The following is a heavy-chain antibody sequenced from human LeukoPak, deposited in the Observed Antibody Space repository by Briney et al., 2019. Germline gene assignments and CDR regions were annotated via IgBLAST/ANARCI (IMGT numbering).Heavy chain of an antibody. CDR3: AKDLYGSGSYYPPRSPSEPDY. V-gene: IGHV3-30*02. Sequence: GGSLRLSCAASGFTFSSYGMHWVRQAPGKGLEWVAFIRYDGSNKYYAGSVKGRFTISRDNSKNTLYLQMNSLRAEDTAVYYCAKDLYGSGSYYPPRSPSEPDYWGQGTLVTVSS. CDR1: GFTFSSYG. CDR2: IRYDGSNK. D-gene: IGHD3-10*01. J-gene: IGHJ4*02.